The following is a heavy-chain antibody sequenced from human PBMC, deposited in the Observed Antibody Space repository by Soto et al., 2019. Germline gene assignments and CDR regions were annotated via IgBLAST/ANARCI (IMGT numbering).Heavy chain of an antibody. CDR2: IYHSGST. J-gene: IGHJ4*02. Sequence: PSETLSLTCAVSGGSISSGGYSWSWIRQPPGKGLEWIGYIYHSGSTYYNPSLKSRVTISVDRSKNQFSLKLSSVTAADTAVYYCARGFPCEKHRFDYWGQGTLVTVSS. CDR1: GGSISSGGYS. V-gene: IGHV4-30-2*01. CDR3: ARGFPCEKHRFDY.